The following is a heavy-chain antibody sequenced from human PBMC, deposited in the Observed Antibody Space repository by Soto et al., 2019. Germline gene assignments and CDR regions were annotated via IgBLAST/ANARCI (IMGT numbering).Heavy chain of an antibody. CDR2: IYHSGST. V-gene: IGHV4-4*02. Sequence: QVQLQESGPGLVKPSGTLSLTCAVSGGSISSSNWWSWVRQPPGKGLEWIGEIYHSGSTNYNPSLQGRVTISVAKSKNQFSLKLSSVTAADTAVYYWARVSGSYYYGMDVWGQGTTVTVSS. CDR3: ARVSGSYYYGMDV. CDR1: GGSISSSNW. J-gene: IGHJ6*02. D-gene: IGHD1-26*01.